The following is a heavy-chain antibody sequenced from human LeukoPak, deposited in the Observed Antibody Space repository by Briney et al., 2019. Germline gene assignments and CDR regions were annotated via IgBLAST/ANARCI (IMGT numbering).Heavy chain of an antibody. J-gene: IGHJ5*02. Sequence: SETLSLTCAVYGGSFSGYYWSWIRQPPGKGLEWIGEINHSGSTNYNPSLKSRVTIAVDTSKNQFSLKLSSVTAADTAVYYCATVNVLRYFDWLSSFNWFDPWAREPWSPSPQ. CDR2: INHSGST. V-gene: IGHV4-34*01. CDR1: GGSFSGYY. D-gene: IGHD3-9*01. CDR3: ATVNVLRYFDWLSSFNWFDP.